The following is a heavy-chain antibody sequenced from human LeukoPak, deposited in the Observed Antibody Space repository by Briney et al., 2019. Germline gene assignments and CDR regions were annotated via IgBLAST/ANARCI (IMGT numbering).Heavy chain of an antibody. CDR1: GGTFSSYA. V-gene: IGHV1-69*13. D-gene: IGHD4-11*01. Sequence: ASVKVSCKASGGTFSSYAISWVRQAPGQGLEWMGGIIPIFGTANYAQKFQGRVTITADESTSTAYMELSSLRSEDTAVYYCAQSGGDTVTRFGYWGQGTLVTVSS. CDR3: AQSGGDTVTRFGY. J-gene: IGHJ4*02. CDR2: IIPIFGTA.